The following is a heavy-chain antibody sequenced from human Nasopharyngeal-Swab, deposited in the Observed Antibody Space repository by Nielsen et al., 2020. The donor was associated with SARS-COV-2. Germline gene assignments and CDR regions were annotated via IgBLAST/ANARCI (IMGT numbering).Heavy chain of an antibody. V-gene: IGHV7-4-1*02. CDR3: ARTQFGSGLARN. CDR2: INTKSGST. D-gene: IGHD6-19*01. Sequence: ASVKVSCKASGYSFTNYAINWVRQAPGQGLEWMGYINTKSGSTIYAQGFTGRFVFSLDTSVSTAYLQISNLKAEDTAVYFCARTQFGSGLARNWGRGTPVTVSA. J-gene: IGHJ4*02. CDR1: GYSFTNYA.